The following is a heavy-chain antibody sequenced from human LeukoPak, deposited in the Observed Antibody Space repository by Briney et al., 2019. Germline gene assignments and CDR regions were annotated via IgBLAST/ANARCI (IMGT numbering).Heavy chain of an antibody. Sequence: SQTLSLTCAISGDSVSSKSAAWNSIRHSPSRGLEWLGRTYYRSKWYHEYAVSVKSRITINPDTSKNQFSLQLNSVTPEDTAIYYCAILRTASSFDFWGQGTLVTVSS. CDR1: GDSVSSKSAA. V-gene: IGHV6-1*01. D-gene: IGHD1-1*01. J-gene: IGHJ4*02. CDR2: TYYRSKWYH. CDR3: AILRTASSFDF.